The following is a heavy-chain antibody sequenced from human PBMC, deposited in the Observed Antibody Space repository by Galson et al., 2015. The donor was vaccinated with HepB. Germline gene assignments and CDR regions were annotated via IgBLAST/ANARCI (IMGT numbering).Heavy chain of an antibody. V-gene: IGHV3-15*05. CDR1: GFTFKNAW. J-gene: IGHJ6*02. Sequence: SLRLSCAASGFTFKNAWMSWVRQAPGKGLEWVGHIKTKSEGGTIDYAAPVEGRFSISRDDSKSTVTLQMQSLKTEDTAVYYCTTENFYYYGLDVWGQGTTVTVSS. CDR2: IKTKSEGGTI. CDR3: TTENFYYYGLDV.